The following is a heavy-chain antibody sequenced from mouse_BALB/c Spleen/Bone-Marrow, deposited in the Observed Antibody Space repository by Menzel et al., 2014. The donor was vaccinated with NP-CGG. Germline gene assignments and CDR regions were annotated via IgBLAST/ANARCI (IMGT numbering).Heavy chain of an antibody. CDR3: ARYYYGYYFDY. D-gene: IGHD1-2*01. CDR2: IDPANGNT. V-gene: IGHV14-3*02. J-gene: IGHJ2*01. Sequence: EVQLQQSGAELVKPGASVKLSCTASGFNIKDTYMHWVKQRPEQGLEWIGRIDPANGNTKYDPKFQGKATITADTSSNTAYLQLNSLTYEDTAVYYCARYYYGYYFDYWGQGTTLTVSS. CDR1: GFNIKDTY.